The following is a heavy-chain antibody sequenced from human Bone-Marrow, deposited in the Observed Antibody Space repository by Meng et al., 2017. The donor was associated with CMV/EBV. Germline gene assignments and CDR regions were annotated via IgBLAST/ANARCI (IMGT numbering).Heavy chain of an antibody. CDR3: AKGSSPGYSSSWFDE. V-gene: IGHV3-9*01. D-gene: IGHD6-13*01. CDR1: GFTFDDYA. CDR2: SSWSSSTM. Sequence: SLKISCAASGFTFDDYAMHWVRQAPGKGLEWISGSSWSSSTMGYADSVKGRFTISRDNAKSSLNLHMNSLRDEDTALYFCAKGSSPGYSSSWFDEWGQGTLITVSS. J-gene: IGHJ5*02.